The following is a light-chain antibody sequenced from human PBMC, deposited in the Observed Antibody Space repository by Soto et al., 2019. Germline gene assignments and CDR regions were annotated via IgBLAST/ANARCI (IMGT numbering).Light chain of an antibody. Sequence: QSVLTQPASVSGSPGQSITISCTGTSNTIGGYNVVSWYQQHPGKAPKVIIYKGIKRPSGVSNRFSGSISGSTASLTISGLQAEDEADYYCCSYVGATTYVFGTGTKVTVL. V-gene: IGLV2-23*01. CDR3: CSYVGATTYV. J-gene: IGLJ1*01. CDR2: KGI. CDR1: SNTIGGYNV.